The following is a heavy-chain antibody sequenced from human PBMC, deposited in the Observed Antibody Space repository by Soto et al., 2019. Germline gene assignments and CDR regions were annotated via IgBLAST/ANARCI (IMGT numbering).Heavy chain of an antibody. Sequence: QVQLVQSGAEVKKPGASVKVSCKASGYTFTSYGISWVRQAPGQGLEWMGWLSAYNGNTNYAQKLQGRGTMTTDTSTSTAYMELRSLRSDDTAVYYCARAAVAGLYYYYSMDVWGQGTTVTVSS. D-gene: IGHD6-19*01. CDR3: ARAAVAGLYYYYSMDV. CDR2: LSAYNGNT. J-gene: IGHJ6*02. V-gene: IGHV1-18*01. CDR1: GYTFTSYG.